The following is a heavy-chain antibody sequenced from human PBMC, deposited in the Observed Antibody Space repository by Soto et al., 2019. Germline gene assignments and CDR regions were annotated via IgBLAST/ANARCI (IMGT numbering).Heavy chain of an antibody. D-gene: IGHD6-13*01. Sequence: QITLKESGPTLVKPTQTLTLTCTFSGFSLSNNRAGVGWIRQPPGKALEWLALIYWDDDKRYSPSLKSRLTVSKDTSKNQVVLTVTNMDPVDTATSYCAHRRVISLSAYFDYWGQGTLVTVSS. CDR3: AHRRVISLSAYFDY. J-gene: IGHJ4*02. CDR1: GFSLSNNRAG. V-gene: IGHV2-5*02. CDR2: IYWDDDK.